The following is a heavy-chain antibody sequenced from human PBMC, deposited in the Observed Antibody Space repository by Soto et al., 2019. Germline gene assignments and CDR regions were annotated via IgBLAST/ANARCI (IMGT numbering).Heavy chain of an antibody. CDR2: ISGSGGST. CDR1: GFTFSSYA. Sequence: GGSLRLSCAASGFTFSSYAMSWVRQAPGKGLEWVSAISGSGGSTYYADSVKGRFTISRDNSKNTLYLQMNSLRAEDTAVYYCAKDWLETYYYDSSGYSDNWFDPWGQGTLVTVSS. V-gene: IGHV3-23*01. J-gene: IGHJ5*02. CDR3: AKDWLETYYYDSSGYSDNWFDP. D-gene: IGHD3-22*01.